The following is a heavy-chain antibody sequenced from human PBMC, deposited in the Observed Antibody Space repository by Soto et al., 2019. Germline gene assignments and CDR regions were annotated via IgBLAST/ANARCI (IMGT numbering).Heavy chain of an antibody. CDR1: GASLNSGGYS. CDR3: ASDNAWEVLLAS. CDR2: IYFSGRT. V-gene: IGHV4-31*01. Sequence: KPSETLSLTCTVSGASLNSGGYSLSWVREQPGKGQGQIGYIYFSGRTSYKHSLESQVTLSLETSHNQCSIRLSSVTAAETAVYYCASDNAWEVLLASRGQGTLVPVSS. D-gene: IGHD1-26*01. J-gene: IGHJ1*01.